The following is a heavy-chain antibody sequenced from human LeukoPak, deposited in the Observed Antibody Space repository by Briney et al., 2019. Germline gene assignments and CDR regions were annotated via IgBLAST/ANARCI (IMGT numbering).Heavy chain of an antibody. CDR1: GFTFSSYW. J-gene: IGHJ6*03. CDR3: ARDRDDFWSLAYYYYMDV. Sequence: GGSLRLSCAASGFTFSSYWMSWVRQAPGKGLEWVANIKQHGSEKYYVDSVKGRFTISRDNAKNSLYLQMNSLRAEDTAVYYCARDRDDFWSLAYYYYMDVWGKGTTVTVSS. V-gene: IGHV3-7*01. D-gene: IGHD3-3*01. CDR2: IKQHGSEK.